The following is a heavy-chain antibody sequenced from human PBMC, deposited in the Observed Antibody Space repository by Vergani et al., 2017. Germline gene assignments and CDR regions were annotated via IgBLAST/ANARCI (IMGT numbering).Heavy chain of an antibody. CDR3: ARARYSSGWTNYYYGMDV. CDR1: GFTFSSYD. Sequence: EVQLLESGGGLVQPGGSLRLSCAASGFTFSSYDMHWVRQATGKGLEWVSAICTAGDTYYPGSVKGRFTISRENAKNSLYLQMNSLRSGDTAVYYCARARYSSGWTNYYYGMDVWGQGTTVTVSS. V-gene: IGHV3-13*01. D-gene: IGHD6-19*01. J-gene: IGHJ6*02. CDR2: ICTAGDT.